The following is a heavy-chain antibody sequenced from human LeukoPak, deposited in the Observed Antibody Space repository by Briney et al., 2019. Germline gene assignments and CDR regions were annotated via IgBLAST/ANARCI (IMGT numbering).Heavy chain of an antibody. D-gene: IGHD6-19*01. V-gene: IGHV4-61*08. CDR2: IDYSGST. Sequence: SGPALVEPTQTLTLTCTFSGFSLLTSGVSVTWIRQPPGKGLEWIGNIDYSGSTIYNPALKSRVTVSVDTSKNQFSLNLTSVTAADTAVYFCAREGKLTGYFGGLGFNYWGPGILVTVSS. J-gene: IGHJ4*02. CDR1: GFSLLTSGVS. CDR3: AREGKLTGYFGGLGFNY.